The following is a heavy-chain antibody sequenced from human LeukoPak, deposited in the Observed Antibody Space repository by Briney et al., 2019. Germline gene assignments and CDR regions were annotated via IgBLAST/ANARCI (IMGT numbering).Heavy chain of an antibody. CDR3: ARDRGGRDGSYYFDY. Sequence: GGSLRLSCAASGFTFSSYSMNWVRQAPGKGLEWDSSISSSSSYIYYADSVKGRFTISRDNAKNSLYLQMNSLRAEDTAVYYCARDRGGRDGSYYFDYWGQGTLVTVSS. D-gene: IGHD5-24*01. CDR1: GFTFSSYS. V-gene: IGHV3-21*01. CDR2: ISSSSSYI. J-gene: IGHJ4*02.